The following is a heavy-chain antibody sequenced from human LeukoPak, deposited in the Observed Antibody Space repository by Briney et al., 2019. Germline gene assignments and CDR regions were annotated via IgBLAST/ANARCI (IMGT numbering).Heavy chain of an antibody. V-gene: IGHV5-10-1*01. Sequence: GESLKISCKGSGSSFSSYWISWVRQMPGKGLEWMGRIDPSDSYTNYSPSFQGHVTISADKSISTAYLQWSSLKASDTAMYYCARHYDILTGYPLDAFDIWGQATMVTVSS. CDR1: GSSFSSYW. J-gene: IGHJ3*02. D-gene: IGHD3-9*01. CDR2: IDPSDSYT. CDR3: ARHYDILTGYPLDAFDI.